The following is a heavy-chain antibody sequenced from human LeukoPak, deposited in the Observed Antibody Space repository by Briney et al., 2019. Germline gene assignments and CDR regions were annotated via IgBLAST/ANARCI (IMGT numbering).Heavy chain of an antibody. J-gene: IGHJ4*02. Sequence: GGSLRLSCAASGFTFSSYAMSWVRQAPGKGLEWVSAIGTAGDTYYPGSVKGRFTISRENAKNSLYLQMNSLRAGDTAVYYCARASYCSSTSCYLYFDYWGQGTLVTVSS. CDR3: ARASYCSSTSCYLYFDY. V-gene: IGHV3-13*01. CDR2: IGTAGDT. CDR1: GFTFSSYA. D-gene: IGHD2-2*01.